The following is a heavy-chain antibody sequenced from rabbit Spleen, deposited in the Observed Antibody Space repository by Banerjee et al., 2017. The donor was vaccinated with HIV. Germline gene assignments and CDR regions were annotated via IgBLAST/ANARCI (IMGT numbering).Heavy chain of an antibody. V-gene: IGHV1S45*01. D-gene: IGHD7-1*01. CDR2: INAITGKA. CDR3: ARDTGTSFSSYGMDL. CDR1: GFSFSSGYW. J-gene: IGHJ6*01. Sequence: QEQLVESGGGLVQPGGSLTLTCTVSGFSFSSGYWMCWVRQAPGKGLEWIACINAITGKAVYASWAKGRFTFSKTSSTTVTLQMTSLTVADTATYFCARDTGTSFSSYGMDLWGPGTLVTVS.